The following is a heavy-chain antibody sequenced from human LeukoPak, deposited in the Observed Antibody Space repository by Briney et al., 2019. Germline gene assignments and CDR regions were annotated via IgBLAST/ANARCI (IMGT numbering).Heavy chain of an antibody. V-gene: IGHV4-59*08. CDR2: IYYSGST. CDR1: GGSISSYY. J-gene: IGHJ2*01. CDR3: ARHGRLLLWFGELSHTAGPYFDL. D-gene: IGHD3-10*01. Sequence: SETLSLTCTVSGGSISSYYWSWIRQPPGKGLEWIGYIYYSGSTNHNPSLKSRVTISVDTSKNQFSLKLSSVTAADTAVYYCARHGRLLLWFGELSHTAGPYFDLWGRGTLVTVSS.